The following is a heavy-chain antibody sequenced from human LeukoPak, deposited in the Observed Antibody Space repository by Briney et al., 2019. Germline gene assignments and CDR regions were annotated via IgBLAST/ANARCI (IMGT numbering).Heavy chain of an antibody. D-gene: IGHD2-15*01. CDR1: GFTFSTYA. Sequence: GGSLRLSCAASGFTFSTYAMSWVRQAPGKGLEWVSAISGSGTYTYYADSVKGRFTISRDNSKNTLYLQMNSLRAEDTAIYYCARVPSSSWYSGTWFDPWGQGTLVTVSS. J-gene: IGHJ5*02. CDR2: ISGSGTYT. V-gene: IGHV3-23*01. CDR3: ARVPSSSWYSGTWFDP.